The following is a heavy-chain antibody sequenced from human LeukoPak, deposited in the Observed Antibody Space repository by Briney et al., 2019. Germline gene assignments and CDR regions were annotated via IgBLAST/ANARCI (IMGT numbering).Heavy chain of an antibody. Sequence: SETLSLTCTVSGGSISSYYWSWIRQPAGKGLEWIGRIYTSGSTNYNPSLKSRVTMSVDTSKNQFSLKLSSVTAADTAVYYCATGIYYYGSGRGVNWFDPWGQGTLVTVSS. D-gene: IGHD3-10*01. J-gene: IGHJ5*02. CDR3: ATGIYYYGSGRGVNWFDP. V-gene: IGHV4-4*07. CDR1: GGSISSYY. CDR2: IYTSGST.